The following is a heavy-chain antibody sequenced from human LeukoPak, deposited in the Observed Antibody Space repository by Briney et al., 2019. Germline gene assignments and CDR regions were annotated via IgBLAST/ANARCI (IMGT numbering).Heavy chain of an antibody. CDR1: GFTFSSYS. CDR2: ISSSSSYI. CDR3: ARDGVATTTIDY. D-gene: IGHD5-24*01. V-gene: IGHV3-21*01. J-gene: IGHJ4*02. Sequence: GGSLRLSCAASGFTFSSYSMNWVRQAPGKGLEWVSSISSSSSYIYYADSVKGRFTISRDNAKNSLYLQMNSLRAEDTAVYYCARDGVATTTIDYWGQGPLVTV.